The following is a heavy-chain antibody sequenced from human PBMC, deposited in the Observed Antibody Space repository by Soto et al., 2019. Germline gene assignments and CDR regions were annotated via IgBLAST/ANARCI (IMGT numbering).Heavy chain of an antibody. CDR3: ARDLSVGSRGYGSGSYGPPNWFDP. V-gene: IGHV1-18*01. J-gene: IGHJ5*02. D-gene: IGHD3-10*01. CDR1: GYTFTSYG. Sequence: ASVKVSCKASGYTFTSYGISWVRQAPGQGLEWMGWISAYNGNTNYAQKLQGRVTMTTDTSTSTAYMELRSLRSDDTAVYYCARDLSVGSRGYGSGSYGPPNWFDPWGQGTLVTVSS. CDR2: ISAYNGNT.